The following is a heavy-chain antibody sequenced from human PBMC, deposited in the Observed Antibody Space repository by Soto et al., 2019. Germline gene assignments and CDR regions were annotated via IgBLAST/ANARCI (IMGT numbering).Heavy chain of an antibody. D-gene: IGHD4-17*01. J-gene: IGHJ3*02. CDR1: GFTFSSYG. CDR3: ARGTVTEAFDT. V-gene: IGHV3-33*01. CDR2: IWYDGSNK. Sequence: GGSLRLSCAASGFTFSSYGMHWVRQAPGKGLEWVAVIWYDGSNKYYADSVKGRFTISRDNSKNTLYLQMNSLRAEDTAVYYCARGTVTEAFDTWGDGTLVTVSS.